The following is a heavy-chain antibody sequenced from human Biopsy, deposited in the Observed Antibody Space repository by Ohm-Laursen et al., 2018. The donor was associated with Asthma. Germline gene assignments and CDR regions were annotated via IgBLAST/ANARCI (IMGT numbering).Heavy chain of an antibody. Sequence: ASVNVSCKSSGYTFNSAGITWVRHAPGQVLESMGGFSVYNGNTKVAQKLQDRVTKITDTSTSTAYMVLESLRSDCATVYCCSRAVDYSHYYGIDVWGQGTTVTVS. J-gene: IGHJ6*02. CDR1: GYTFNSAG. CDR2: FSVYNGNT. CDR3: SRAVDYSHYYGIDV. D-gene: IGHD3-10*01. V-gene: IGHV1-18*01.